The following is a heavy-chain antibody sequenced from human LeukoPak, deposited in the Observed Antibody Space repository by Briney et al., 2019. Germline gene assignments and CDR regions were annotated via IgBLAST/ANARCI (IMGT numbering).Heavy chain of an antibody. V-gene: IGHV5-51*01. Sequence: GESLKISCKGSGYRFTSYWIGWVRQMPGKGLEWMGIIYPGDSDTRYSPSFQGQVTISADQSISTAYLQWSSLKASDTAMYYCARHSQASYYYDSSGHRPYYYYYMDVWGKGTTVTVSS. CDR1: GYRFTSYW. CDR3: ARHSQASYYYDSSGHRPYYYYYMDV. D-gene: IGHD3-22*01. J-gene: IGHJ6*03. CDR2: IYPGDSDT.